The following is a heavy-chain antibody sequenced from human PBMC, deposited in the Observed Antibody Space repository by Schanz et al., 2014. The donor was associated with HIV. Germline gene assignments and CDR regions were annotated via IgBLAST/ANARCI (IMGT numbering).Heavy chain of an antibody. CDR3: ARLGDSSGYYGWEGSLDY. J-gene: IGHJ4*02. V-gene: IGHV1-69*06. CDR2: ITPLFGTP. Sequence: QVQLVQSGAEVKKPGASVRLSCKASGYSFNDYYIHWVRQAPGQGLEWMGSITPLFGTPNYAQKFRDRVKIIADKSTSTAYMELSSLRSEDTAMYYCARLGDSSGYYGWEGSLDYWGQGTLVTVSS. D-gene: IGHD3-22*01. CDR1: GYSFNDYY.